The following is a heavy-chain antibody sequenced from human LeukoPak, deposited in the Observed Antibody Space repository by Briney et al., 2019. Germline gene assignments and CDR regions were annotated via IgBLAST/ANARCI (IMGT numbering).Heavy chain of an antibody. CDR1: GFTVSNNY. J-gene: IGHJ4*02. V-gene: IGHV3-66*01. CDR3: AKKWGYYGSGSPAF. CDR2: LYSGGST. Sequence: GGSLRLSCAASGFTVSNNYMSWVRQAPGKGLEWVSVLYSGGSTYYADSVKGRFTISRDNSKNTLYLQMNSLRAEDTAVYYCAKKWGYYGSGSPAFWGQGTLVTVSS. D-gene: IGHD3-10*01.